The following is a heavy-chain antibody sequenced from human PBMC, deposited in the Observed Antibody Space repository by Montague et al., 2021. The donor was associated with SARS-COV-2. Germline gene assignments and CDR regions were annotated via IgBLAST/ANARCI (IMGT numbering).Heavy chain of an antibody. V-gene: IGHV4-34*01. J-gene: IGHJ5*02. CDR1: GASFSGYH. CDR2: VIHSGKT. D-gene: IGHD7-27*01. Sequence: SETLSLTCAVYGASFSGYHWTWIRQPPGRGLEWMGEVIHSGKTSYNPSLQSRLTMSVDTYKKQFSLRLSSVTAADSAVSFCAKGSHIYETRELRTGWFDPWGQGTLVTVSS. CDR3: AKGSHIYETRELRTGWFDP.